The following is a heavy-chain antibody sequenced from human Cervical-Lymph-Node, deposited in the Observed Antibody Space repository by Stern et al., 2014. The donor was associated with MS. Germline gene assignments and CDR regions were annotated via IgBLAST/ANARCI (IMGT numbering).Heavy chain of an antibody. CDR2: IYWDDDK. J-gene: IGHJ4*02. CDR3: AHMHSYALFDY. D-gene: IGHD5-18*01. V-gene: IGHV2-5*02. CDR1: GFSLSTHGVG. Sequence: ESGPTLVKPTQTLTLTCTFSGFSLSTHGVGVGWIRQPPGKALEWLALIYWDDDKSYTPFLKNRITSTKEPSKNQVVLTMTNMDPVDTATYYCAHMHSYALFDYWGQGTLVTVSS.